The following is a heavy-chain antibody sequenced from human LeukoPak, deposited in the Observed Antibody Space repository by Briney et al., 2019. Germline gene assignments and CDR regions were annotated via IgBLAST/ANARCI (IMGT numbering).Heavy chain of an antibody. CDR1: GGTFSSYA. CDR2: IIPIFGTA. Sequence: SVKVSCKASGGTFSSYAISWVRQAPGQGLEWMGGIIPIFGTANYAQKFQGRVTITADESTSTAYMELSSLRSEDTAVYYCARGVAAHWYFDLWGRGTLVTVSS. D-gene: IGHD6-13*01. V-gene: IGHV1-69*13. J-gene: IGHJ2*01. CDR3: ARGVAAHWYFDL.